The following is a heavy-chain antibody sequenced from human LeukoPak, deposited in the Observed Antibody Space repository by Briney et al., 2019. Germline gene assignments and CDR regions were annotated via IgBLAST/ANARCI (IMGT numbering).Heavy chain of an antibody. CDR2: INPNSGGT. CDR3: AAQCNDDFCHKRDYMDV. CDR1: KNMYTGYF. D-gene: IGHD1-1*01. J-gene: IGHJ6*03. Sequence: ASVKVSCKTSKNMYTGYFMHWVRQAPGQGLEWIGWINPNSGGTLFARRFQGRVTMTRDTSIGATYMELSRLTSDDTALYYCAAQCNDDFCHKRDYMDVWGKGTMVIVSS. V-gene: IGHV1-2*02.